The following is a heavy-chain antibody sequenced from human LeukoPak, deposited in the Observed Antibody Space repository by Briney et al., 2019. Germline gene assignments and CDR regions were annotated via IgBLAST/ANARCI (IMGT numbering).Heavy chain of an antibody. J-gene: IGHJ5*02. CDR3: ARDPRGIVGANHNWFDP. D-gene: IGHD1-26*01. Sequence: SETLSLTCTVSGGSISSYYWSWVRQPAGKGLEWIGRIYASGSTNYNPSLKSRVTMSVDTSKSQFSLKLISVTAADTAVYYCARDPRGIVGANHNWFDPWGQGTLVTVSS. CDR1: GGSISSYY. V-gene: IGHV4-4*07. CDR2: IYASGST.